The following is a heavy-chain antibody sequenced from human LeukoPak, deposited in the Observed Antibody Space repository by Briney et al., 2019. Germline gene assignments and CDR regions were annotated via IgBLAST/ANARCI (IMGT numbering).Heavy chain of an antibody. D-gene: IGHD2-2*02. J-gene: IGHJ4*02. CDR1: GFTFSSYG. Sequence: GGSLRLSCAASGFTFSSYGMHWVRQAPGKGLEWVAVIWYDGSNKYYADFVKGRFTISRDNSKNTLYLQMNSLRAEDTAVYYCAREGCSSTSCYTSFDYWGQGTLVTVFS. V-gene: IGHV3-33*01. CDR2: IWYDGSNK. CDR3: AREGCSSTSCYTSFDY.